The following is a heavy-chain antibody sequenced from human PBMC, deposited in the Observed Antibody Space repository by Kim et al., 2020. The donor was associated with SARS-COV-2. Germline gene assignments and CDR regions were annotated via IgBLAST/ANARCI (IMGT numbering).Heavy chain of an antibody. CDR3: ARGWLGVADGYNPIPYYYYGMDV. J-gene: IGHJ6*02. D-gene: IGHD3-10*01. V-gene: IGHV1-18*04. CDR2: ISAYNGNT. CDR1: GYTFTSYG. Sequence: ASVKVSCKASGYTFTSYGISWVRQAPGQGLEWMGWISAYNGNTNYAQKLQGRVTMTTDTSTSTAYMELRSLRSDDTAVYYCARGWLGVADGYNPIPYYYYGMDVWGQGTTVTVSS.